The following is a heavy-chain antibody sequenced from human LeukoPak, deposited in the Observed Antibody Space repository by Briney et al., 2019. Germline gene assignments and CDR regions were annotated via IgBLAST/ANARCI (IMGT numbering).Heavy chain of an antibody. J-gene: IGHJ4*02. CDR1: GFTFSSYS. Sequence: GGSLRLSCAASGFTFSSYSTNWVRQAPGKGLEWVSYISSSSSTIYYADSVKGRFTISRDSAKNSLYLQMNSLRAEDTAVYYCARDQVPAAIGGYYFDYWGQGTLVTVSS. V-gene: IGHV3-48*01. CDR3: ARDQVPAAIGGYYFDY. CDR2: ISSSSSTI. D-gene: IGHD2-2*02.